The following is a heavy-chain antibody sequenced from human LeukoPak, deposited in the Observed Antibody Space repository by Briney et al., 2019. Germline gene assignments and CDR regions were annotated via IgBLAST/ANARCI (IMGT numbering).Heavy chain of an antibody. CDR3: AKDKVVPRRGYFDY. Sequence: PGGSLRLSCAASGFTFNNYAMSWVRQAPGKGLEWVSVISDSGGSTYYADSVKGRFIISRDNSKNTLYLQMNSLRAEDTAVYYCAKDKVVPRRGYFDYWGQGTLVTVSS. CDR1: GFTFNNYA. V-gene: IGHV3-23*01. D-gene: IGHD2-15*01. CDR2: ISDSGGST. J-gene: IGHJ4*02.